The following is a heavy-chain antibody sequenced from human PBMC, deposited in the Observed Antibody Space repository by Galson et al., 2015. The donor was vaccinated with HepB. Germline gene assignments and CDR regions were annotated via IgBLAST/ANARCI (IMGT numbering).Heavy chain of an antibody. Sequence: SVKVSCKASGYTFTSYSISWVRQAPGQGLEWVGWVSPYNGYTNYAQKLQGRVTMTTNTSTSTAYMELRSLRSDDTAVYYCARGQYFDYWGQGTLVTVSS. V-gene: IGHV1-18*01. J-gene: IGHJ4*02. CDR2: VSPYNGYT. CDR3: ARGQYFDY. CDR1: GYTFTSYS.